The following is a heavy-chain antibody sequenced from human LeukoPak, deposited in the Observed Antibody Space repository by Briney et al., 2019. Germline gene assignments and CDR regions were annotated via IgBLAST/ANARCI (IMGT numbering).Heavy chain of an antibody. CDR1: GGTFSSYA. CDR2: IIPILGIA. V-gene: IGHV1-69*04. D-gene: IGHD6-19*01. J-gene: IGHJ4*02. Sequence: ASVKVSCKASGGTFSSYAISWVRQAPGQGLEWMGRIIPILGIANYAQKFQGRFTITADKSTSTAYMELSSLRSEDTAVYYCARDPSIAVAGTDYFDYWGQGTLVTVSS. CDR3: ARDPSIAVAGTDYFDY.